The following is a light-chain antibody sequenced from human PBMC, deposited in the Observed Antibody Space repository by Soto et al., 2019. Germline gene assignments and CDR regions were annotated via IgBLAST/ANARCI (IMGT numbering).Light chain of an antibody. V-gene: IGLV2-14*01. J-gene: IGLJ2*01. CDR1: RNDVGGYNF. CDR3: TSYTASSTVGV. Sequence: QSVLTQPASVSGSVGQSITISCTGTRNDVGGYNFVSWYQHHPGKAPKLMIYGVTNRPSGVSNRFSGSKSGNTASLTISGLQAEDEADYYCTSYTASSTVGVFGGGTKLTVL. CDR2: GVT.